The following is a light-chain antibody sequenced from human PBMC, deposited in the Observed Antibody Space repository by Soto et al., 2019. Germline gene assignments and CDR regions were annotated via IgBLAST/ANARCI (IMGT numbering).Light chain of an antibody. J-gene: IGKJ4*01. CDR3: QQYDSYALT. V-gene: IGKV1-5*01. CDR2: DVS. Sequence: DIQMTQSPVTLSASIGDRVTITCRASQSISSWLAWYQQKPGRAPNLLIYDVSKLQRGVPSRFSGSGSGTEFTLTISSLQPDDFATYYCQQYDSYALTIGGGTKVE. CDR1: QSISSW.